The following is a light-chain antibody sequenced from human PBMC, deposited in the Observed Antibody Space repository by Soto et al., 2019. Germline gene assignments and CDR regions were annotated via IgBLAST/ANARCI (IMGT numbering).Light chain of an antibody. J-gene: IGKJ5*01. CDR1: HILLHSDGKTY. CDR3: MQSIKLPYT. CDR2: EVS. V-gene: IGKV2D-29*01. Sequence: DIVLTHTPLFLSFTPVQPASISCRXTHILLHSDGKTYFYWFLQKAGQPPQLLIYEVSNRFSGVSDRLSGSGSGTDFTLKISRVEADDVGIYYCMQSIKLPYTFGQGTRLEI.